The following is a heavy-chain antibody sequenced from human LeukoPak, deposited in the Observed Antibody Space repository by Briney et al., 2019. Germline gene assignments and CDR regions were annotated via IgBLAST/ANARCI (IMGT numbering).Heavy chain of an antibody. V-gene: IGHV3-64*01. D-gene: IGHD3-22*01. CDR1: GFSFSSYA. CDR3: ARDHYYDTSGVFDY. J-gene: IGHJ4*02. CDR2: INSNGGRT. Sequence: GRSLRLSCAASGFSFSSYAMHWVRQAPGKGLEYVSSINSNGGRTYYANSVKGRFTISRDNSKNTLYLQMGSLRPEDMAVYYCARDHYYDTSGVFDYWGQGTLVTVSS.